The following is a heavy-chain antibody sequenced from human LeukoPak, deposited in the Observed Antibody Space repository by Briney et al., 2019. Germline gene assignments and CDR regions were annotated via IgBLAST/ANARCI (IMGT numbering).Heavy chain of an antibody. CDR1: GYTFTGYY. Sequence: ASVKVSCKASGYTFTGYYMHWVRQAPGQGLEWMGWINPNSGGTNYAQKFQGRVTMTRDTSISTAYMELSRLRSDDTAVYYCARVLWFGERRSFDIWGQGTMVTVSS. CDR2: INPNSGGT. J-gene: IGHJ3*02. D-gene: IGHD3-10*01. CDR3: ARVLWFGERRSFDI. V-gene: IGHV1-2*02.